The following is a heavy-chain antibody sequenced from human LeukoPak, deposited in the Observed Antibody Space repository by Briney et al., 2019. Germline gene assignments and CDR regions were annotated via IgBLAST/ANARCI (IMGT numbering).Heavy chain of an antibody. V-gene: IGHV1-69*13. CDR1: GGTFSSYA. Sequence: GASVKVSRKASGGTFSSYAISWVRQAPGQGLEWMGGIIPIFGTANYAQKFQGRVTITADESTSTAYMELSSLRSEDTAVYYCARDHIFDYYDSSGYTDYWGQGTLVTVSS. CDR2: IIPIFGTA. D-gene: IGHD3-22*01. J-gene: IGHJ4*02. CDR3: ARDHIFDYYDSSGYTDY.